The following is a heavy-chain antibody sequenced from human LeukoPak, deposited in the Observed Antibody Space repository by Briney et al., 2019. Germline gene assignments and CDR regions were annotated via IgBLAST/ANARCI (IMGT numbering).Heavy chain of an antibody. CDR3: AADGRYCSGGSCYYFDY. D-gene: IGHD2-15*01. CDR1: GYTFTSYG. CDR2: ISAYNGNT. V-gene: IGHV1-18*01. Sequence: GASVKVSCKASGYTFTSYGISWVRQAPGQGLEWMGWISAYNGNTNYAQKLQGRVTMTTDTSTSTAYMELRSLRSDDTAVYYCAADGRYCSGGSCYYFDYWGQGTLVTVSS. J-gene: IGHJ4*02.